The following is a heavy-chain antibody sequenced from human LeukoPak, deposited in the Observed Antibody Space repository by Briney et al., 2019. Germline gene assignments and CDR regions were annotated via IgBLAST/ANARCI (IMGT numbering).Heavy chain of an antibody. J-gene: IGHJ4*02. CDR3: ARDRTYYYDSSGYYGADY. V-gene: IGHV1-2*02. CDR1: GYTFTGYY. Sequence: ASVKVSSKASGYTFTGYYMHWVRQAPGQGLEWMGWINPNSGGTNYAQKFQGRVTMTRDTSISTAYMELSRLRSDDTAVYYCARDRTYYYDSSGYYGADYWGQGTLVTVSS. D-gene: IGHD3-22*01. CDR2: INPNSGGT.